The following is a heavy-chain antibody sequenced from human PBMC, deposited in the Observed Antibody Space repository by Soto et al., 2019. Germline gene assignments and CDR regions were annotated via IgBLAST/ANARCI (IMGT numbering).Heavy chain of an antibody. CDR3: AAGEASSRNLAPYYLDF. CDR2: IHYSGTT. J-gene: IGHJ4*02. V-gene: IGHV4-59*01. Sequence: SETLSLTCTVSGGSMRNYFWTWIRQPPGKGLEWIGCIHYSGTTSFFPSYNPSLRSRVTISEDTSKNQFSLKLLSVTTADTAVYFCAAGEASSRNLAPYYLDFWGQGTLVTVSS. CDR1: GGSMRNYF. D-gene: IGHD6-13*01.